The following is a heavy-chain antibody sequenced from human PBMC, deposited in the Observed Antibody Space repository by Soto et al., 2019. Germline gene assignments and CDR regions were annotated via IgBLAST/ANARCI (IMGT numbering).Heavy chain of an antibody. CDR2: IFYSGST. CDR3: AREANWNYELGNCFDY. CDR1: GGSISSGDYY. V-gene: IGHV4-30-4*01. D-gene: IGHD1-7*01. J-gene: IGHJ4*02. Sequence: KPSETLSLTCTVSGGSISSGDYYWTWIRQPPGKGLEWIGYIFYSGSTYYNPSLQSRVTISVDTSKNQFSLKLNSVTAADTAVYYCAREANWNYELGNCFDYWGQVSLVTV.